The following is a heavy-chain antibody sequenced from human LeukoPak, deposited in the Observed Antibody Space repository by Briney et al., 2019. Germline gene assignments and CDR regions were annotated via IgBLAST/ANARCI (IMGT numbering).Heavy chain of an antibody. Sequence: TSETLSLSCTVSGYSISSGYYWTWIRQPPGKGLEWIGNIYHSGSTYYNPSLKSRITISMDTSKNHFSLKLSSVTAADTALYYCARTFSGFDSDFDYWGQGTLVTVSS. CDR3: ARTFSGFDSDFDY. J-gene: IGHJ4*02. CDR1: GYSISSGYY. CDR2: IYHSGST. D-gene: IGHD5-12*01. V-gene: IGHV4-38-2*02.